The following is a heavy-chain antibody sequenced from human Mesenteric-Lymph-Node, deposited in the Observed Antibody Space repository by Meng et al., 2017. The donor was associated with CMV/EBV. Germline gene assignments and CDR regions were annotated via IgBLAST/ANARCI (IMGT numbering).Heavy chain of an antibody. CDR2: INSANGDT. Sequence: CETFGYTFNAYAVTWVRQAPGQRLQWMGRINSANGDTKYSQKFQDRVTITRDTSATYMELNSLTSEDTAFYYCAGSSGAYFDWLPDFWGQGTLVTVSS. V-gene: IGHV1-3*01. CDR3: AGSSGAYFDWLPDF. D-gene: IGHD3-9*01. J-gene: IGHJ4*02. CDR1: GYTFNAYA.